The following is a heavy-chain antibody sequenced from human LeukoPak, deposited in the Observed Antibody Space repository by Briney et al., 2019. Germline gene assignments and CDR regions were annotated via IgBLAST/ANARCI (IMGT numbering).Heavy chain of an antibody. CDR3: ARTREYSSSWYFPPFDP. CDR2: INPNSGRT. CDR1: GYTFTGYY. J-gene: IGHJ5*02. D-gene: IGHD6-13*01. V-gene: IGHV1-2*02. Sequence: ASVKVSCKASGYTFTGYYMNCVRQAPGQRLEWMGWINPNSGRTNYAQNFQGRVTMTRNPSISTAYMELSGLTSNDTAVYYCARTREYSSSWYFPPFDPWGQGTLVTVSS.